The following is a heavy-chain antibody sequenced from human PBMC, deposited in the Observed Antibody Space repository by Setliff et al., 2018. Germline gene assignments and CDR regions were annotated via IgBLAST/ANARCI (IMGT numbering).Heavy chain of an antibody. CDR1: GFTFSPYI. CDR2: ISNDDTKK. CDR3: ARRPPNGFGEFGNAFDI. Sequence: GGSLRLSCAASGFTFSPYIIHWVRQAPGKGLEWVALISNDDTKKYFADSVKGRFTISRDSSRNTLYLQMSSLRPEDTAVYYCARRPPNGFGEFGNAFDIWGQGTMVTVSS. V-gene: IGHV3-30*03. D-gene: IGHD3-10*01. J-gene: IGHJ3*02.